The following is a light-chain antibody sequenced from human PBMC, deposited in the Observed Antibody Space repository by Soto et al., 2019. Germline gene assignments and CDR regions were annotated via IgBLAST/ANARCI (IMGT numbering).Light chain of an antibody. J-gene: IGKJ4*01. CDR1: QSVSSN. CDR2: GAS. Sequence: EIVMTQSPATLSVSPGERATLSCRASQSVSSNLAWYQQKPGQAPRLLIYGASTRATGISARFSGSGSGTEFTLTLSSLQSEDFAVYYCQQYNNWPRTFGGGNQVEIK. CDR3: QQYNNWPRT. V-gene: IGKV3-15*01.